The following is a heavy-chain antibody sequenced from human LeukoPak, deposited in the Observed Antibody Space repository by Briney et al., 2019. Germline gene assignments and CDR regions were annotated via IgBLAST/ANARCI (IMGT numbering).Heavy chain of an antibody. CDR1: GFSFSSYV. CDR2: ISSSSSTI. Sequence: GGSLRLSCAASGFSFSSYVMNWVRQAPGKGLEWISYISSSSSTIYYADSVKGRFTISRDNSKNTLYLQMNSLRAEDTAVYYCARDQYYYGSGSKIWGQGTMVTVSS. CDR3: ARDQYYYGSGSKI. J-gene: IGHJ3*02. D-gene: IGHD3-10*01. V-gene: IGHV3-48*01.